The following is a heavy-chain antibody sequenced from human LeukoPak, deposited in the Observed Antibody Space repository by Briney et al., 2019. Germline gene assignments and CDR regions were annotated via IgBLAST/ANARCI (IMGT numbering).Heavy chain of an antibody. CDR2: INPNSGGT. V-gene: IGHV1-2*02. J-gene: IGHJ4*02. D-gene: IGHD5-18*01. CDR1: GYTFTGYY. CDR3: ARHRGSGYSYGFPTVDY. Sequence: ASVKVSCKASGYTFTGYYMHWVRQAPGQGLEWMGWINPNSGGTNYAQKFQGRVTMTRDTSISTAYLQWSSLKASDTAMYYCARHRGSGYSYGFPTVDYWGQGTLVTVSS.